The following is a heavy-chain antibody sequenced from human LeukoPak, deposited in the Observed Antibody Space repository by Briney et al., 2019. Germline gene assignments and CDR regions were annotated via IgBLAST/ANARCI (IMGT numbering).Heavy chain of an antibody. CDR2: IKVDGSEK. Sequence: GGSLRLSCAASGFSFINYWMSWVRQAPGKGLEWVANIKVDGSEKYYVDSVKGRFTISRDNVKNSLYLQMNSLRADDTAVYYCARDLGTWFDPWGQGTLVTVSS. CDR3: ARDLGTWFDP. D-gene: IGHD3/OR15-3a*01. CDR1: GFSFINYW. V-gene: IGHV3-7*01. J-gene: IGHJ5*02.